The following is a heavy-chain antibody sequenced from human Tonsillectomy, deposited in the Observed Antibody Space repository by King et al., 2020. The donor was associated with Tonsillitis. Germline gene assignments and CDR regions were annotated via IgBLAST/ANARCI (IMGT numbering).Heavy chain of an antibody. J-gene: IGHJ4*02. CDR1: GFTFSSYW. Sequence: VQLVESGGGLVQPGGSLRLSCAASGFTFSSYWMHWVRQAPGKGLVWVSRIKSDGSSTNYADSVKGRFTISRDNAKNTLYPQMNSLRAEDTAVYYCVRNEVGATTSLFDYWGQGTLVTVSS. CDR2: IKSDGSST. CDR3: VRNEVGATTSLFDY. D-gene: IGHD1-26*01. V-gene: IGHV3-74*01.